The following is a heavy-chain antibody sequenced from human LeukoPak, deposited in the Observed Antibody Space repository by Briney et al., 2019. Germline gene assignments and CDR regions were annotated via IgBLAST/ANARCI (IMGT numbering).Heavy chain of an antibody. J-gene: IGHJ6*02. CDR1: GFTFSSYG. CDR2: IRYDGSNK. Sequence: GGSLRLSCAASGFTFSSYGMHWVRQAPGKGLEWVAFIRYDGSNKYYADSVKGRFTISRDNSKNTLYLQMNSLRAEDTAVYYYAKDGGSRIYYYYYGMDVWGQGTTVTVSS. V-gene: IGHV3-30*02. CDR3: AKDGGSRIYYYYYGMDV. D-gene: IGHD2-2*01.